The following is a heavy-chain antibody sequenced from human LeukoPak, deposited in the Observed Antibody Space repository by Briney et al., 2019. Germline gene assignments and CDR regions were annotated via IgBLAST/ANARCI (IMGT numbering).Heavy chain of an antibody. CDR3: AKQTEYNSNSPYHY. V-gene: IGHV3-23*01. CDR1: GFTFSSYA. Sequence: PGGSLRLSCAASGFTFSSYAMTWVRQAPGKGVEWVSGISGSGASTYYAESVKGRFTISRDNSKSTMYLEVNSLRAEDTGVYYCAKQTEYNSNSPYHYWGQGTLVTVSS. CDR2: ISGSGAST. J-gene: IGHJ1*01. D-gene: IGHD5-24*01.